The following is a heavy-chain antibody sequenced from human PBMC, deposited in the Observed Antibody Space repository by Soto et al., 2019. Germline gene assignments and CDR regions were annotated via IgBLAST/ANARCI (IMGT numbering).Heavy chain of an antibody. Sequence: SLRLSCAASGFTFSSYGMHWVRQAPGKGLEWVAVISYDGSNKYYADSVKGRFTISRDNSKNTLYLQMNSLRAEDTAVYYCAKVFGSVATAYYYYFMDVWGKGTTVTVSS. CDR3: AKVFGSVATAYYYYFMDV. CDR2: ISYDGSNK. D-gene: IGHD5-12*01. CDR1: GFTFSSYG. J-gene: IGHJ6*03. V-gene: IGHV3-30*18.